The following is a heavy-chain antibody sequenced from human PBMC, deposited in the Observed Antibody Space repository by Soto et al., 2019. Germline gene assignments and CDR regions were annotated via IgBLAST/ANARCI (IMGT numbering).Heavy chain of an antibody. CDR1: GGSISSGDYY. V-gene: IGHV4-30-4*01. D-gene: IGHD5-18*01. J-gene: IGHJ4*02. Sequence: SETLSLTCTVSGGSISSGDYYWSWIRQPPGKGLEWIGYIYYSGSTYYNPSLKSQVTISVDTSKNQFSLKLSSVTAADTAVYYCARVGYSYVYYFDYWGQGTLVTVSS. CDR3: ARVGYSYVYYFDY. CDR2: IYYSGST.